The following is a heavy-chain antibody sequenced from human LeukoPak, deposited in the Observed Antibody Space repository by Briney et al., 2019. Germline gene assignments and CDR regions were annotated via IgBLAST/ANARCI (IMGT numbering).Heavy chain of an antibody. CDR3: ARTGYFYDSSLAYYFDS. D-gene: IGHD3-22*01. CDR2: IYYRGTP. J-gene: IGHJ4*02. Sequence: SETLSLTCTVSGGSISSGDSYWSWIRQLPGKGLEWIGYIYYRGTPYYNPSLQSRLTISVDTSKNQFSLRLSSVTAADTAIYFCARTGYFYDSSLAYYFDSWGQGTLVTVSS. V-gene: IGHV4-31*03. CDR1: GGSISSGDSY.